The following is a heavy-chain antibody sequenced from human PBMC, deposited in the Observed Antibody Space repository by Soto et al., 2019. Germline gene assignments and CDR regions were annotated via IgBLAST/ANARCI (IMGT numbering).Heavy chain of an antibody. D-gene: IGHD1-26*01. Sequence: GGSLRLSCAASGFTFSSYGMHWVRQAPGKGLEWVAVIWYDGSNKYYADSVKGRFTISRDNSKNTLYRQMNSLRAEDTAVYYCARDIRQIASLLAPYYYYYYGMDVWGQGTTVTVSS. CDR2: IWYDGSNK. V-gene: IGHV3-33*01. CDR3: ARDIRQIASLLAPYYYYYYGMDV. J-gene: IGHJ6*02. CDR1: GFTFSSYG.